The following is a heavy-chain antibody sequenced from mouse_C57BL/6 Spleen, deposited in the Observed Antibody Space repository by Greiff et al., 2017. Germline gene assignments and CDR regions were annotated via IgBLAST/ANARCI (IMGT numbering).Heavy chain of an antibody. CDR3: ARYGYFDY. CDR2: ISSGSRTI. Sequence: VQVVASGGGLVKPGGSLKLSCAASGFTFSDHGMHWVRQAPEKGLEWVAYISSGSRTIYYADTVKCRFTIYSVTAKNTLFLQMTSLRSEDTAMYYCARYGYFDYW. CDR1: GFTFSDHG. J-gene: IGHJ2*01. V-gene: IGHV5-17*01. D-gene: IGHD1-1*02.